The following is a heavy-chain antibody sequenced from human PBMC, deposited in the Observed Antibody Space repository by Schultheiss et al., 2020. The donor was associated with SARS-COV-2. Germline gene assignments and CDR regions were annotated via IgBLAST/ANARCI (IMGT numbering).Heavy chain of an antibody. V-gene: IGHV2-70*12. Sequence: SGPTLVKPTQTLALTCTFSGFSFNTTGMCVTWIRKPPGKALEFLAVIDWEDDKYYSTSLRTRLTISKDTSKNLVVLTMTNMGPGDTGTYYCARQYNFLDYWGQGILVTVSS. CDR2: IDWEDDK. CDR1: GFSFNTTGMC. D-gene: IGHD3-3*01. CDR3: ARQYNFLDY. J-gene: IGHJ4*02.